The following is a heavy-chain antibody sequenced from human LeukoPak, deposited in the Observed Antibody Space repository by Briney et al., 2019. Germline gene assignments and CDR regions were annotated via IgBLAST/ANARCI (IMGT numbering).Heavy chain of an antibody. J-gene: IGHJ5*02. D-gene: IGHD3-3*01. CDR3: ARLGDFWSGPNWFDP. V-gene: IGHV4-59*08. CDR2: IYYSGST. Sequence: SETLSLTCTVSGGSISSYYWSWIRQPPGKGLEWIGYIYYSGSTNYNPSLKSRVTISVDTSMNQFSLKLSSVTAADTAVYYCARLGDFWSGPNWFDPWGQGTLVTVSS. CDR1: GGSISSYY.